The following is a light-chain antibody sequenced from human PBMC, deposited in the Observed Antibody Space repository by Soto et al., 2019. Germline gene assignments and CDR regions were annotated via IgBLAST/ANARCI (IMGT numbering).Light chain of an antibody. J-gene: IGLJ3*02. CDR2: GNS. CDR1: SSNIGAGYD. Sequence: QSVLTQPPSVSGAPGQRVTISCTGSSSNIGAGYDVHWYQQLPGTAPKLLIYGNSNRPSGVPDRFSGSRSGSSASLVIVGLQSEDEADYYCAAWDHSLQGWVFGGGTKLTVL. V-gene: IGLV1-40*01. CDR3: AAWDHSLQGWV.